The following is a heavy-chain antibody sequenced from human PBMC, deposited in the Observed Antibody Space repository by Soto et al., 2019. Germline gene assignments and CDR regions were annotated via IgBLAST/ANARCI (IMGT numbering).Heavy chain of an antibody. CDR3: ARDDSSSWYFDY. V-gene: IGHV1-3*01. CDR2: INAGNGNT. CDR1: GYTFTSYA. Sequence: GASVKVSCKASGYTFTSYAMHWVCQAPGQRLEWMGWINAGNGNTKYSQKFQGRVTITRDTSASTAYMELSSLRSEDTAVYYCARDDSSSWYFDYWGQGTLVTVSS. J-gene: IGHJ4*02. D-gene: IGHD6-13*01.